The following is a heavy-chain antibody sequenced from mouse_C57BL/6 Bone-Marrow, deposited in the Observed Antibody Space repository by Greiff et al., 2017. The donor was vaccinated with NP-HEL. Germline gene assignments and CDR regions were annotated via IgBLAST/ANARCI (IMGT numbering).Heavy chain of an antibody. CDR1: GYTFTGYW. V-gene: IGHV1-9*01. D-gene: IGHD1-1*01. CDR3: ASPLYYCSSYDAMDY. J-gene: IGHJ4*01. CDR2: MLPGSGST. Sequence: QVQLKQSGAELMKPGASVKLSCKATGYTFTGYWIEWVKQRPGHGLEWIGEMLPGSGSTNYNEKFKGKSTFTADTSSNTAYMQLSSLTTEDSALYYCASPLYYCSSYDAMDYWGQGTSVTVSS.